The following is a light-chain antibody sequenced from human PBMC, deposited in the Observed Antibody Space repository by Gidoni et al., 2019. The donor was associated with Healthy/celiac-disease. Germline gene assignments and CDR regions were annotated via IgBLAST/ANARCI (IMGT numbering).Light chain of an antibody. CDR3: QQSYSTLWT. J-gene: IGKJ1*01. Sequence: DIQMTQSPSSLSASVGDRVTITCRASQSMSSYLNWYQQKPGNAPKLLIYAASSLQSGVPSRFSGSGSGTDFTLTISSLQPEDFATYYCQQSYSTLWTFGQGTKVEIK. V-gene: IGKV1-39*01. CDR2: AAS. CDR1: QSMSSY.